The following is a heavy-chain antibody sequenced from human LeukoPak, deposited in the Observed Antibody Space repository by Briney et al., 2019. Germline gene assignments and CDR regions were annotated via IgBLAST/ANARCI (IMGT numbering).Heavy chain of an antibody. D-gene: IGHD6-13*01. CDR1: GGSISSIPYY. V-gene: IGHV4-39*07. CDR3: ARGHDYSSSYAANWFDP. J-gene: IGHJ5*02. CDR2: IYHSGST. Sequence: SETLSLTCTVSGGSISSIPYYWGWIRQPPGKGREWIGSIYHSGSTFYDPSLKSLVTISIYTSRNQFSLRLTSVTSADTAVYFCARGHDYSSSYAANWFDPWGQGTLVTVSS.